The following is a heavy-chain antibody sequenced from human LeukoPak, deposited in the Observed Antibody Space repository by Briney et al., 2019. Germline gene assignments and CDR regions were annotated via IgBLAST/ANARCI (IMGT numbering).Heavy chain of an antibody. CDR1: GYTFTSYY. J-gene: IGHJ4*02. D-gene: IGHD3-10*01. Sequence: ASVKVSCKASGYTFTSYYMHWVRQAPGQGLEWMGIINPSGGSTSYAQKFQGRVTMTRDTSTSTVYMELSSLRSEDTDVYYCARDSLTTYYYGSGSYGYWGQGTLVTVSS. CDR3: ARDSLTTYYYGSGSYGY. V-gene: IGHV1-46*01. CDR2: INPSGGST.